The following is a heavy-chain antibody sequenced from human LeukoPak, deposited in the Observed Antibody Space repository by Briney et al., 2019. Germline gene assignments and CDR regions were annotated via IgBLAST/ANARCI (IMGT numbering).Heavy chain of an antibody. CDR2: INAYNGNT. V-gene: IGHV1-18*04. CDR3: ARDREPIVVVPAAYYYGMDV. CDR1: GYTFTSYG. Sequence: GASVKVSFKGSGYTFTSYGISWVRQAPGQGLEWMGWINAYNGNTNYAQKLQGRVTMTTDTSTSTAYMELRSLRSDDTAVYYCARDREPIVVVPAAYYYGMDVWGKGTTVTVSS. D-gene: IGHD2-2*01. J-gene: IGHJ6*04.